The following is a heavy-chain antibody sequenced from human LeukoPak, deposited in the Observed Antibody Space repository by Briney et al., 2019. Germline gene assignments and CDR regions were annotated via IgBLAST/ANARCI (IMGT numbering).Heavy chain of an antibody. CDR1: GGSISTYY. V-gene: IGHV4-59*01. CDR3: ARESVGSSWFLDY. J-gene: IGHJ4*02. Sequence: SETLSLTCTVSGGSISTYYWNWIRQPPGKGLEWIGYIYHSGSTNYNPSLQSRVTISVDTSKNQFSLNLNSVTAADTAVYYCARESVGSSWFLDYWGQGTLVTVSS. D-gene: IGHD6-13*01. CDR2: IYHSGST.